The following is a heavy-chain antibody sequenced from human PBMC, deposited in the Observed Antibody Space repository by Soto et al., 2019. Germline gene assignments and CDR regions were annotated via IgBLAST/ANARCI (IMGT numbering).Heavy chain of an antibody. J-gene: IGHJ4*02. V-gene: IGHV3-23*01. Sequence: EVQLLESGGGLVQPGGSLRLSCAASGFTFSSYAMSWVRQAPGKGLEWVSAISGSGGSTYYADSVKGRFTISRDNSKNTLYLQMNSLRAEDTAVYYCAKDHARRVRGVPPNNDYWGQGTLVTVSS. CDR1: GFTFSSYA. CDR3: AKDHARRVRGVPPNNDY. D-gene: IGHD3-10*01. CDR2: ISGSGGST.